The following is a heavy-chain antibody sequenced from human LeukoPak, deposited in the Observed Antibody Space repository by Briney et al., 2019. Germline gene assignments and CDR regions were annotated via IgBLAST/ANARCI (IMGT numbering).Heavy chain of an antibody. CDR2: ISAYNGNT. Sequence: GASVKVSCKASGGTFSSYAISWVRQAPGQGLEWMGWISAYNGNTNYAQKLQGRVTMTTDTSTSTAYMELRSLRSDDTAVYYCARDRRLPYLVITREEAFDIWGQGTMVTVSS. V-gene: IGHV1-18*01. CDR1: GGTFSSYA. D-gene: IGHD3-22*01. J-gene: IGHJ3*02. CDR3: ARDRRLPYLVITREEAFDI.